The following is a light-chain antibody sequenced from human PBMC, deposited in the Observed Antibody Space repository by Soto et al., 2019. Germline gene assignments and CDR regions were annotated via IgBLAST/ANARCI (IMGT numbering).Light chain of an antibody. V-gene: IGLV2-14*03. J-gene: IGLJ1*01. CDR1: NSDIGAYDY. CDR3: LSHTTRRIYV. Sequence: QSALTQPASVSGSPGQSITISCTGTNSDIGAYDYVSWYQQHPGKPPKLIIYNVNNRPSGVSFRFSGSKSANTASLTISGLQDEDEDDYYCLSHTTRRIYVFGPGTKLTVL. CDR2: NVN.